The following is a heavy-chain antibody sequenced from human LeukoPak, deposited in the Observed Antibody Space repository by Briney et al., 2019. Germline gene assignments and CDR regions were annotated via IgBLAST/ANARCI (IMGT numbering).Heavy chain of an antibody. V-gene: IGHV4-31*03. D-gene: IGHD3-16*01. CDR3: ARRGELRDSGA. CDR2: IYYSGST. Sequence: CTVSGGSISSGGYYWSWIRQHPGKGLEWIGYIYYSGSTYYNPSLKSRVTISVDTSKNQFSLKLSSVTAADTAVYYCARRGELRDSGARGQGSLVTVSS. CDR1: GGSISSGGYY. J-gene: IGHJ4*02.